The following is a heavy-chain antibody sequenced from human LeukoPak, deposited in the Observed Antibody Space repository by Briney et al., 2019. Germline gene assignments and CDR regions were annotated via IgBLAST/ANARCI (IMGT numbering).Heavy chain of an antibody. CDR3: ARSQGVRWFDP. D-gene: IGHD2-8*01. CDR2: ISYSGST. Sequence: SETLSLTCTVSGASISSYYWSWIRQPPGKGLEWIGYISYSGSTNYNPSLKSRVTISVDTSKNQFSLNLSSVTAADTAVYYCARSQGVRWFDPWGQGTLVTVSS. V-gene: IGHV4-59*08. CDR1: GASISSYY. J-gene: IGHJ5*02.